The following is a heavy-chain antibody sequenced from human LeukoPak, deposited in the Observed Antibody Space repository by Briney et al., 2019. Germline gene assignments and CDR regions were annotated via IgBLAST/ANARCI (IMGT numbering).Heavy chain of an antibody. CDR1: GFTFSSYA. J-gene: IGHJ6*03. CDR2: ISGSGGST. CDR3: VRKAGITGTSYYMDV. V-gene: IGHV3-23*01. D-gene: IGHD1-7*01. Sequence: GGSLRLSCAASGFTFSSYAMSWVRQAPGKGLEWVSAISGSGGSTYYADSAKGRFTISRDNSKNTLYLQMNSLRAEDTAVYYCVRKAGITGTSYYMDVWGKGTTVTVSS.